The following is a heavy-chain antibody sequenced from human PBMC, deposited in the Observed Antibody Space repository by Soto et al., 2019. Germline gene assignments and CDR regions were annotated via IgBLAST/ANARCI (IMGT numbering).Heavy chain of an antibody. CDR2: ISYDGSNK. CDR1: GFTFSSYA. D-gene: IGHD3-22*01. V-gene: IGHV3-30-3*01. J-gene: IGHJ4*02. CDR3: ARDAPNYYDSSGYYYPTLVY. Sequence: GGSLRLSCAASGFTFSSYAMHWVRQAPGKGLEWAAVISYDGSNKYYADSVKGRFTISRDNSKNTLYLQMNSLRAEDTAVYYCARDAPNYYDSSGYYYPTLVYWGQGTLVTVSS.